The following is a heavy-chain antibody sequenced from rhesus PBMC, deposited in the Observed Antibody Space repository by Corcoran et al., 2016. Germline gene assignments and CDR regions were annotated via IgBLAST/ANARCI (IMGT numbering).Heavy chain of an antibody. D-gene: IGHD6-25*01. CDR1: GYTFTDYY. CDR2: INPYNGNT. Sequence: QVQLVQSGAEVKKPGSSVKVSCKASGYTFTDYYMHWVRQAPRQGLEWMGCINPYNGNTKYAQKFLGRVTMTRETSTSTAYMELSSLRSEDTAVYYCAREGSGSWNPYFDYWGQGVLVTVSS. J-gene: IGHJ4*01. V-gene: IGHV1S2*01. CDR3: AREGSGSWNPYFDY.